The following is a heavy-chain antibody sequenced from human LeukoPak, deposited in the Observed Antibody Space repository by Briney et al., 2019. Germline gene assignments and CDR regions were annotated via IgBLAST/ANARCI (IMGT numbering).Heavy chain of an antibody. CDR3: ARELYDSNGPTGEDAFDF. D-gene: IGHD3-22*01. V-gene: IGHV4-39*07. CDR2: IYYSGST. CDR1: GGSISSSSYY. Sequence: SETLSLTCTVSGGSISSSSYYWGWIRQPPGKGLEWIGSIYYSGSTYYNPSLKSRVSISVDTSKNQFSLKLSSVTAADTAVYYCARELYDSNGPTGEDAFDFWGQGTMVTVSS. J-gene: IGHJ3*01.